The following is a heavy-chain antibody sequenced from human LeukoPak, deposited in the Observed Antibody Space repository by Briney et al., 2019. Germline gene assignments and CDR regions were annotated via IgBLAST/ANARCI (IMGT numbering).Heavy chain of an antibody. CDR1: GFTFSGYD. CDR3: ASCGAVCYSRSDY. CDR2: ISGGDSST. D-gene: IGHD2-21*02. J-gene: IGHJ4*02. Sequence: GGSLRLSCAASGFTFSGYDMSWVRQAPGKGLEWVSGISGGDSSTYYADSVKGRFTISRDNSKNTLYLQMNSLRAEDTAVYYCASCGAVCYSRSDYWGQGTLVSVSS. V-gene: IGHV3-23*01.